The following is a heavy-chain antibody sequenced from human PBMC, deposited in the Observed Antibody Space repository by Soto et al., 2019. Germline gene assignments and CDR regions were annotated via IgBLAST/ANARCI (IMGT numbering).Heavy chain of an antibody. Sequence: EVQLVESGGGLVQPGGSLRLSFAASGFPFSDPYMDWVRPAPGKGLAWVCLARAKGHRYGTEYAEFVKGRFTIPRDDSKNSLFIPMNSLKTEDTAVDYCVRVTYYDAWRKHNMDVWGQGTTVTVSS. V-gene: IGHV3-72*01. CDR1: GFPFSDPY. CDR3: VRVTYYDAWRKHNMDV. CDR2: ARAKGHRYGT. J-gene: IGHJ6*02. D-gene: IGHD3-22*01.